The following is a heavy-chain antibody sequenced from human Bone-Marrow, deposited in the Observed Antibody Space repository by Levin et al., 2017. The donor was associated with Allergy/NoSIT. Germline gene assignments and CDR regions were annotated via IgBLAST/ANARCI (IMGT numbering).Heavy chain of an antibody. CDR1: GDSVSSTSAA. CDR3: ARGAARFFDL. J-gene: IGHJ4*02. D-gene: IGHD6-6*01. Sequence: SQTLSLTCAISGDSVSSTSAAWNWIRHSPLRGLEWLGRTYYRFKWFDDYATSVRGRITVTPDTSNNQFSLHLTSVTPEDTGIYFCARGAARFFDLWGQGTPVTVSS. CDR2: TYYRFKWFD. V-gene: IGHV6-1*01.